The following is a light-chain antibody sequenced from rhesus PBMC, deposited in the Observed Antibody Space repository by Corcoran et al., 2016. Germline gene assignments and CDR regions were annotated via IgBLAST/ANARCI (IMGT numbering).Light chain of an antibody. Sequence: QAAPTQPPSVSGSPGQSVTLSCTGATSDVGAYNYVSWYQQRPGKAPKLMIYDVSKRPSGVSDRFSGSKSGTAASLTISGLQAEDEADYYCCSYTTSRSYVFGSGTRLTVL. CDR3: CSYTTSRSYV. CDR2: DVS. CDR1: TSDVGAYNY. J-gene: IGLJ1*01. V-gene: IGLV2S7*01.